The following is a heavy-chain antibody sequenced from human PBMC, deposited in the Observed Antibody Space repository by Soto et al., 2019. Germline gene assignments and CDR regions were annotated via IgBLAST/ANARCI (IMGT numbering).Heavy chain of an antibody. CDR2: IMPVFGTA. Sequence: QVQLVQSGAEVKKPGSSVKVSCQASGGTFNTFAFTWVRQAPGQGLEWLGGIMPVFGTANNAQRYQGRVTITAYEFTSTVSMEMSSLRSDDTAVYYCATATISPVSSAYHHYGMDVWGQGTTVTVSS. CDR3: ATATISPVSSAYHHYGMDV. D-gene: IGHD3-3*01. CDR1: GGTFNTFA. V-gene: IGHV1-69*01. J-gene: IGHJ6*02.